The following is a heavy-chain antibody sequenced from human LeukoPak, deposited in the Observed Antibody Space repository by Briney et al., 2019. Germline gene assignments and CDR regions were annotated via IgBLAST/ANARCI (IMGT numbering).Heavy chain of an antibody. CDR2: IYRGGDT. Sequence: GGSLRLSCAASGFTVSTNYMSWGRQAPGKGLEWVSVIYRGGDTYYADSVEGRFTVSRDNSKNTLYLQMNSLRAEDTAVYYCASRTEMARWVAVFDFWGQGALVTVSS. D-gene: IGHD5-24*01. V-gene: IGHV3-66*01. J-gene: IGHJ4*02. CDR1: GFTVSTNY. CDR3: ASRTEMARWVAVFDF.